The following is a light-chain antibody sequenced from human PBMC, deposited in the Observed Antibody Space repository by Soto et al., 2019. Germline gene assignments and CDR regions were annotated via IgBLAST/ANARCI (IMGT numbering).Light chain of an antibody. CDR2: GAS. V-gene: IGKV3-20*01. CDR3: QQYVSSPWA. J-gene: IGKJ1*01. CDR1: QSVTNSF. Sequence: EIVLAQSPGTLSLSPGERATLSCRASQSVTNSFLAWYKQKPGQAPRLLIYGASRRDTGIPDRLTVSGSGTDFTLTISRLEPEDFAVYYCQQYVSSPWAFGQGTKVDI.